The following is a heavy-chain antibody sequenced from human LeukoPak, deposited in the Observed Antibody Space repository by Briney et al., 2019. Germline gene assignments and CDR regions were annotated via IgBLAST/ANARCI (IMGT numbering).Heavy chain of an antibody. Sequence: SETLSLTCAVYGGSFSGYYWSWIRQPPGKGLEWIGEINHSGSTNYNPSLKCRVTISVDTSKNQFSLKLSSVTAADTAVYYCARGRSGGYNYSVSRYFDLWGRGTLATVSS. D-gene: IGHD5-24*01. CDR3: ARGRSGGYNYSVSRYFDL. CDR1: GGSFSGYY. J-gene: IGHJ2*01. V-gene: IGHV4-34*01. CDR2: INHSGST.